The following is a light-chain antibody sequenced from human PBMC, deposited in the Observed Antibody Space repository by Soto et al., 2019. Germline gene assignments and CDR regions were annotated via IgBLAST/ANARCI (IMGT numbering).Light chain of an antibody. Sequence: EIVLTQSPATLSVSPGERATLSCRASQSVSSALAWYQQKPGLPPRLLIYDASTRATGIQARFSGSGSGTDFTLTIRSLQSQDFAVYYCQQYNKWPRTFGQGTKVDTK. V-gene: IGKV3-15*01. J-gene: IGKJ1*01. CDR1: QSVSSA. CDR2: DAS. CDR3: QQYNKWPRT.